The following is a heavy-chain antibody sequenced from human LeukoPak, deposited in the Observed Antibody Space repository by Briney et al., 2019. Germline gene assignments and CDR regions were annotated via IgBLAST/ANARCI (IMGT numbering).Heavy chain of an antibody. CDR1: GGSISTYY. D-gene: IGHD5-18*01. Sequence: KPSETLSLTCTVSGGSISTYYWSWIRQPPGKGLEWIGYIYYGGSSYDSGNTNYNPSLKSRVTISVDTSKNQFSLKLSSVTAADTAVYYCARDLHSYGYFDYWGQGTLVTVSS. V-gene: IGHV4-59*01. CDR2: IYYGGSSYDSGNT. J-gene: IGHJ4*02. CDR3: ARDLHSYGYFDY.